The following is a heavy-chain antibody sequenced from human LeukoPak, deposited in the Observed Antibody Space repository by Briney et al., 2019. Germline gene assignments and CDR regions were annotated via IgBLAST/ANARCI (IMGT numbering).Heavy chain of an antibody. CDR1: GFIVSTND. J-gene: IGHJ4*02. Sequence: GGSLRLSCAASGFIVSTNDMSWVRQAPGKGLEWVSITYSDGGTYYAESVKGRFTISRDNSKNTLYLQMNSLRAEDTAVYYCARDLGYYGSGSFHILDYWGQGTLVTVSS. D-gene: IGHD3-10*01. V-gene: IGHV3-53*01. CDR2: TYSDGGT. CDR3: ARDLGYYGSGSFHILDY.